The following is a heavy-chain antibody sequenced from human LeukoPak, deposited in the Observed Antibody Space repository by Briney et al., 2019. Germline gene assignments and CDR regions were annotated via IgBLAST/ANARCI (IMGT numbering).Heavy chain of an antibody. D-gene: IGHD1-7*01. CDR1: GFTFSDYY. CDR2: ISGTGDTT. V-gene: IGHV3-11*04. J-gene: IGHJ4*02. CDR3: ARSRSITGTALAWYFFDY. Sequence: GGSLRLSCTASGFTFSDYYMSWIRQAPGKGLEWIAHISGTGDTTYHKDSVQGRFAISRDNAKNSLYLQMNSLRAEDTAVYYCARSRSITGTALAWYFFDYWGQGALVTVSS.